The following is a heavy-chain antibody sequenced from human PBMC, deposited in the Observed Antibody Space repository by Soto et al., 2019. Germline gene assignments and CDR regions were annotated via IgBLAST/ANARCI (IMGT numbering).Heavy chain of an antibody. J-gene: IGHJ4*02. CDR3: AKGRGGSGSRTPRVDF. Sequence: EVQLLASGGGLVQPGGSLRLSCAASGFTFNNYAMTWVRQAPGKGLEWVSAISGGGDTTSYADSVKGRFTGSRDGSKNTLYLQMSSLRAEDTALYYCAKGRGGSGSRTPRVDFWGQGTLVTVSS. CDR1: GFTFNNYA. D-gene: IGHD3-10*01. V-gene: IGHV3-23*01. CDR2: ISGGGDTT.